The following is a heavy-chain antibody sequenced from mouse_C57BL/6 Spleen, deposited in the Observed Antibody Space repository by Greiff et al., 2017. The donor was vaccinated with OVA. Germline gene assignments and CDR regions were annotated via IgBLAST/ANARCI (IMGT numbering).Heavy chain of an antibody. CDR2: INPNNGGT. V-gene: IGHV1-26*01. J-gene: IGHJ3*01. CDR1: GYTFTDYY. D-gene: IGHD1-1*01. Sequence: EVQLQQSGPELVKPGASVKISCKASGYTFTDYYMNWVKQSHGKSLEWIGDINPNNGGTSYNQKFKGKATLTVDKSSSTAYMELRSLTSEDSAVYYCARGDGSSQAWFAYWAKGLWSLSLQ. CDR3: ARGDGSSQAWFAY.